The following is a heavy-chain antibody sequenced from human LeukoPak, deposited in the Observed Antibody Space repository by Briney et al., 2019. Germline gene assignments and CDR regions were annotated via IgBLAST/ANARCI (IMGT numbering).Heavy chain of an antibody. J-gene: IGHJ4*02. Sequence: SETLSLTCTVSGGSISSYYWSWIRQPPGKGLEWIGYIYYSGSTNYNPSLKSRVTISVDTSKNQFSLKLSSVTAADTAVYYCTRESTFGEFSYWGQGTLVTVSS. D-gene: IGHD3-10*01. V-gene: IGHV4-59*01. CDR2: IYYSGST. CDR3: TRESTFGEFSY. CDR1: GGSISSYY.